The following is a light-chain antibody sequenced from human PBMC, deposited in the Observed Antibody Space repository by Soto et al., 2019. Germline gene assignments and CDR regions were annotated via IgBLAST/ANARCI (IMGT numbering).Light chain of an antibody. J-gene: IGKJ4*01. CDR2: GAS. V-gene: IGKV3-15*01. CDR3: HQYNNWHPLT. Sequence: DIVMTQSPATLSVSPGERATLSCRASQSVSSNLAWYQQKFGQAPRLLIYGASTRATGIPARFSGSGSGTEFTLTISSLQSADFAVYYCHQYNNWHPLTFGGGTKVEIK. CDR1: QSVSSN.